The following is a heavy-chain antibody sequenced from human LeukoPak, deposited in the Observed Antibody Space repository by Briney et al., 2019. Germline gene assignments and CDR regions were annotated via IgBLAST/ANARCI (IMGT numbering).Heavy chain of an antibody. V-gene: IGHV3-23*01. CDR2: ISDSGGNT. CDR3: AKDVRVGGGGMDV. CDR1: GFTFSTYA. J-gene: IGHJ6*02. D-gene: IGHD1-26*01. Sequence: GGSLRLSCSSSGFTFSTYAMTWVRQAPGKGLEWVSLISDSGGNTYYADSVKGRFTISRDNSKNTLSLQMNSLRAEDTAVYYCAKDVRVGGGGMDVWGQGTPVTVSS.